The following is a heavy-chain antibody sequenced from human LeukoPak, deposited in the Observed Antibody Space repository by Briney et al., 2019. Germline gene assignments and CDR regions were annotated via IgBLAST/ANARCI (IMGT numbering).Heavy chain of an antibody. D-gene: IGHD3-22*01. Sequence: GGSLRLSCAASGFTFSSYWMSWVRQAPGKGLEWVSVIYSGGSTYYADSVKGRFTISRDNSKNTLYLQVNSLRAEDTAVYYCAREPSRSYYSLYYFDSWGQGTLVTVSS. V-gene: IGHV3-66*01. J-gene: IGHJ4*02. CDR3: AREPSRSYYSLYYFDS. CDR2: IYSGGST. CDR1: GFTFSSYW.